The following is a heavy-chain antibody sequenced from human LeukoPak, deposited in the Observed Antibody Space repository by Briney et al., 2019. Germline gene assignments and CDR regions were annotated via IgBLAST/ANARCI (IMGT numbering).Heavy chain of an antibody. D-gene: IGHD3-3*01. V-gene: IGHV4-59*08. CDR2: IYYSGST. CDR3: ARGYDFWSGPWYFDL. Sequence: SETLSLTCTVSGGSISSYYWSWIRQPPGKGLEWIGYIYYSGSTNYNPSLKSRVTISVDTSKNQFSLKLSSVTAADTAVYYCARGYDFWSGPWYFDLWGRGTLVTVSS. J-gene: IGHJ2*01. CDR1: GGSISSYY.